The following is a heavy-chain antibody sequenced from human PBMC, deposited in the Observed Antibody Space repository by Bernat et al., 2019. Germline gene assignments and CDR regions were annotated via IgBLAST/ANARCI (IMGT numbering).Heavy chain of an antibody. CDR2: ILGSGDST. J-gene: IGHJ4*02. D-gene: IGHD5-12*01. CDR1: GFMFTKYA. Sequence: EVELVESGGTLVQPGGSLRLSCAASGFMFTKYALHWVRQAPGKGPEYLSSILGSGDSTQAANSVKGKLIISRDKSKNTLYLHMGSRRPDDMAGYYCARDKDCGYAFDHWGQGTLVTVSS. CDR3: ARDKDCGYAFDH. V-gene: IGHV3-64*01.